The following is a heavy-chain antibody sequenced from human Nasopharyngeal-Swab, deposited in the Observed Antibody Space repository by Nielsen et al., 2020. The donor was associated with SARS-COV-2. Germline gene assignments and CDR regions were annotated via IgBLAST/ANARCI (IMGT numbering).Heavy chain of an antibody. CDR3: TRDTPEDTTLVTAYYYYMDV. Sequence: SVKVSCKASGGTFSNYAISWVRQAPGQGLEWMGRTIPILGLANYAQKFLGRVTITADKSTNTAYMELSSLRSEDTAVYYCTRDTPEDTTLVTAYYYYMDVWGKGTTVTVSS. CDR1: GGTFSNYA. D-gene: IGHD5-18*01. J-gene: IGHJ6*03. V-gene: IGHV1-69*04. CDR2: TIPILGLA.